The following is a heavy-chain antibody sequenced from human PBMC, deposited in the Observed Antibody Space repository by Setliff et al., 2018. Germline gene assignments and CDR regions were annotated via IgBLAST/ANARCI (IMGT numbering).Heavy chain of an antibody. CDR3: ARDPDTSSKVDV. V-gene: IGHV3-7*03. CDR1: GFTFSSYW. CDR2: INEDGSHK. D-gene: IGHD5-18*01. Sequence: GSLRLSCAASGFTFSSYWMSWVRQAPGKGLERLANINEDGSHKWYVDSVKGRFTISRDNAKNSLYLQMNSLNADDTAVYYCARDPDTSSKVDVWGRGTLVTVSS. J-gene: IGHJ2*01.